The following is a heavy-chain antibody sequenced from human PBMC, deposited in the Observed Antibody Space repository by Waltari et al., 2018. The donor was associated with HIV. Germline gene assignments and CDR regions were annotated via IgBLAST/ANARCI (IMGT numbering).Heavy chain of an antibody. V-gene: IGHV4-39*01. CDR2: IYYTGRA. J-gene: IGHJ2*01. CDR1: GGSVSSSSYF. CDR3: ARHALRVGAAYWNFDL. Sequence: QLHLQESGPGLVKPSETLSLTCPVCGGSVSSSSYFWGWIRQPPGKGLEWVGRIYYTGRAYYNPSLKSRVTISVDTSKNQFSLKVTSVTAADTAVYYCARHALRVGAAYWNFDLWGRGTLVTVSS. D-gene: IGHD1-26*01.